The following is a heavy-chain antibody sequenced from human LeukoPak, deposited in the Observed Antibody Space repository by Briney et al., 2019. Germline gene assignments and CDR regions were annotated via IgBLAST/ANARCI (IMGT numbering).Heavy chain of an antibody. V-gene: IGHV4-39*01. D-gene: IGHD3-10*01. CDR3: ASLPMVRGVTIESDY. Sequence: SETLSLTCTVSGGSISSSSYYWGWIRQPPGKGLEWIGSIYYSGSTYYNPSLKSRVTISVDTSKNQFSLKLSSVTAADTAVYYCASLPMVRGVTIESDYWGQGTLVTVSS. CDR2: IYYSGST. J-gene: IGHJ4*02. CDR1: GGSISSSSYY.